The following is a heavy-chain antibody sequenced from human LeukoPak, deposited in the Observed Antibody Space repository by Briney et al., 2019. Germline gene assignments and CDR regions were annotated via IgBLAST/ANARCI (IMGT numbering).Heavy chain of an antibody. Sequence: PSETLSLTCAVYGGSFSGYYWSWIRQPPGKGLEWIGEINHSGSTNYNPSLKSRVTISVDTSKNQFSLKLSSVTAADTAVYYCARGRYYYDSSGYSGFDYWGQGTLVTVSS. CDR2: INHSGST. V-gene: IGHV4-34*01. D-gene: IGHD3-22*01. CDR3: ARGRYYYDSSGYSGFDY. CDR1: GGSFSGYY. J-gene: IGHJ4*02.